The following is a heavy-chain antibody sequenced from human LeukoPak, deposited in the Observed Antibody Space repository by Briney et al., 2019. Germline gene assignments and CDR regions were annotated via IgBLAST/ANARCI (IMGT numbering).Heavy chain of an antibody. CDR2: IYYSGST. D-gene: IGHD3-10*01. CDR3: ARDRFGRTTHFDY. CDR1: GGSISSYY. Sequence: SETLSPTCTVSGGSISSYYWSWIRQPPGKGLEWIGYIYYSGSTNYNPSLKSRVTMSVDTSKNQFSLKLTSVTAADTAVYYCARDRFGRTTHFDYWGQGILVTVSS. V-gene: IGHV4-59*01. J-gene: IGHJ4*02.